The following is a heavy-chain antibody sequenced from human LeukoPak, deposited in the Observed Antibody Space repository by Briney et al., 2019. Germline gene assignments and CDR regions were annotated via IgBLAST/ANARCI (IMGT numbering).Heavy chain of an antibody. CDR1: GFTFSSYW. CDR3: ARGRPHGNDY. D-gene: IGHD4-23*01. J-gene: IGHJ4*02. V-gene: IGHV3-74*01. CDR2: IASGGSSR. Sequence: PGGSLRLSCAASGFTFSSYWMNWVRQAPGKGLVWVSRIASGGSSRTYADSVKGRFSISRDNAKNTLYLQMNSLRVEDTAVYYCARGRPHGNDYWGQGTLVTVSS.